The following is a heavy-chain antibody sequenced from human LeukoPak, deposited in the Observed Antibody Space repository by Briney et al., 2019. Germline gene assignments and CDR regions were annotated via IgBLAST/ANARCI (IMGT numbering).Heavy chain of an antibody. V-gene: IGHV3-7*01. Sequence: PGGSLRLPCAASGFTFSRNWMSWVRQAPGKGLEWVANIKEDGSEIYYVDSVKGRFTISRDNAKNSLYLQMNSLRAEDTAMYYCARDGGGFLETFFNYWAREYWSPSPQ. CDR1: GFTFSRNW. D-gene: IGHD3-3*01. J-gene: IGHJ4*02. CDR3: ARDGGGFLETFFNY. CDR2: IKEDGSEI.